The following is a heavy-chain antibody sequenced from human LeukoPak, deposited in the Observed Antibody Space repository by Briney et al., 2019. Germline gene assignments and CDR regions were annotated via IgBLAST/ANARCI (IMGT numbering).Heavy chain of an antibody. V-gene: IGHV3-23*01. D-gene: IGHD3-10*01. J-gene: IGHJ3*02. CDR1: GLTFSSYA. CDR2: ISGSGGST. CDR3: AKDQFLRYYADAFDI. Sequence: GGSLRLSCAASGLTFSSYAMSWVGQAAGQGLEWVSAISGSGGSTYYADSVKGRFTISRDNAKNALYLQMNSLTAEDTAVYYCAKDQFLRYYADAFDIWGQGTMVTVSS.